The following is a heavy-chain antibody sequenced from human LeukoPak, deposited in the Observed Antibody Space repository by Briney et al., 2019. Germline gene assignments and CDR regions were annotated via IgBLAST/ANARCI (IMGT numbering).Heavy chain of an antibody. CDR1: GYTFTIYY. V-gene: IGHV1-18*04. Sequence: ASVRVSSKASGYTFTIYYISWVRQAPGHRLEGMGWFSANNGNTKYAQKFQGRVTMTTDTSTSTAYMELRRLRYDDTAVYYCARAMGGDYGMDVWGKGTTVTVSS. CDR3: ARAMGGDYGMDV. J-gene: IGHJ6*04. D-gene: IGHD2-21*01. CDR2: FSANNGNT.